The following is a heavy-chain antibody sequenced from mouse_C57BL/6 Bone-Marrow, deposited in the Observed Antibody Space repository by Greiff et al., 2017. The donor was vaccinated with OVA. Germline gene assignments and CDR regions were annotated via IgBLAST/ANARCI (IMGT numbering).Heavy chain of an antibody. J-gene: IGHJ3*01. Sequence: EVQLQQSGPELVKPGASVKISCKASGYTFTDYYMNWVKQSHGKSLEWIGDINPNNGGTSYNQKFKGKATLTVDKSSSTAYMELRSLTSEDSAVYYGARSGYYGPPWFAYWGEETLVTVSA. CDR2: INPNNGGT. CDR3: ARSGYYGPPWFAY. V-gene: IGHV1-26*01. D-gene: IGHD1-2*01. CDR1: GYTFTDYY.